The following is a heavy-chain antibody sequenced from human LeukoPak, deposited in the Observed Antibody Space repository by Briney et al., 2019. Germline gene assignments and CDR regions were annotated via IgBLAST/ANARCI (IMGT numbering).Heavy chain of an antibody. V-gene: IGHV1-24*01. D-gene: IGHD3-3*01. Sequence: ASVKVSCKVSGYTPTEFSIHWVRHAPGKWLEWMGHFHPENGDTIYAQKFQGRVTITEDTSTDQAHMELSSLRSEDTAVYYCATDPYYDRYYFDYWGQGTLVTVSS. J-gene: IGHJ4*02. CDR3: ATDPYYDRYYFDY. CDR1: GYTPTEFS. CDR2: FHPENGDT.